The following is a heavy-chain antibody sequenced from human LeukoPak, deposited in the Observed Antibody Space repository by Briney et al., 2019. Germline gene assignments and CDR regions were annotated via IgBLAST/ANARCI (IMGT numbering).Heavy chain of an antibody. V-gene: IGHV1-69*13. CDR1: GGTFSSYA. D-gene: IGHD3-9*01. J-gene: IGHJ4*02. Sequence: GASVKVSCKASGGTFSSYAISWVRQAPGQGLEWMGGIIPIFGTANYAQKFQGRVTITADESTSTAYMELSSLRSEDTAVYYCARAYDILTGPPYYFDYWGRGTLVTVSS. CDR3: ARAYDILTGPPYYFDY. CDR2: IIPIFGTA.